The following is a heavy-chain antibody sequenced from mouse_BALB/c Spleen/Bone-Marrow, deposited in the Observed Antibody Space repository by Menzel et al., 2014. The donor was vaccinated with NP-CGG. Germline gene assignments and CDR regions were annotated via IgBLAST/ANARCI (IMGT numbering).Heavy chain of an antibody. V-gene: IGHV5-6-4*01. CDR3: TRDNDPFDY. J-gene: IGHJ2*01. D-gene: IGHD2-12*01. CDR1: GFTFSSYT. Sequence: EVKLVESGGGLVKPGGSLKLSCAASGFTFSSYTMSWVRQTPEKRLEWVATITSGGSYTYYPDSVKGRFTIPRDNAKNTLYLQMSSLKSEDTAMYYCTRDNDPFDYWGQGTPLTVSS. CDR2: ITSGGSYT.